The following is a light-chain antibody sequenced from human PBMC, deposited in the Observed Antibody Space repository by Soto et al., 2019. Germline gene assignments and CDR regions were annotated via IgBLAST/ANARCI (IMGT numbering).Light chain of an antibody. CDR2: DAS. V-gene: IGKV3-11*01. CDR3: QQRSNWWT. CDR1: QRVSSY. Sequence: EIVLTQSPATLSLSPGERATLSCRASQRVSSYLAWYQQKPGQAPRLLIYDASNRATGIPARFSGNGSGTDFTLTISSLEPEDFAVYYCQQRSNWWTFGEGPKVEIK. J-gene: IGKJ1*01.